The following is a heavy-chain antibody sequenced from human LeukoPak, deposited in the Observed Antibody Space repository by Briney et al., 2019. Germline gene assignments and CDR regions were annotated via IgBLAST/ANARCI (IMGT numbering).Heavy chain of an antibody. CDR1: GGSFSGYY. V-gene: IGHV4-34*01. D-gene: IGHD6-13*01. Sequence: SETLSLTCAVYGGSFSGYYWSWIRQPPGKGLEWIGKINHRGSTNYNPSLKSRVTILVDTSKNQFSLKLSSVTAADTAVYYCASVAAVRDYYGMDVWGQGTTVTVSS. CDR3: ASVAAVRDYYGMDV. J-gene: IGHJ6*02. CDR2: INHRGST.